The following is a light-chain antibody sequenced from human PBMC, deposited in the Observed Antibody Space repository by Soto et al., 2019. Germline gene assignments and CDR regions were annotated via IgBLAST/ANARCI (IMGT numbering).Light chain of an antibody. J-gene: IGKJ3*01. CDR2: AAS. CDR3: QKYNSAPPFT. CDR1: QGISNY. Sequence: DIQTTQSPSSLSASVGDRVTITCRASQGISNYLAWYQQKPGKVPKLLIYAASTLQSGVPSRFSGSGSGTDFTLTISSLQPEDVATYYCQKYNSAPPFTFGPGTKVDIK. V-gene: IGKV1-27*01.